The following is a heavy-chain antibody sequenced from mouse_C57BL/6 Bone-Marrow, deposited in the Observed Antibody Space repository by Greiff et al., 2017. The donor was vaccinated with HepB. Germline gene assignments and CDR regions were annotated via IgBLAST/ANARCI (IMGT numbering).Heavy chain of an antibody. CDR3: ARGGAAWAMDY. D-gene: IGHD6-1*01. J-gene: IGHJ4*01. CDR1: GYTFTSYG. V-gene: IGHV1-81*01. CDR2: IYPRSGNT. Sequence: QVQLKESGAELARPGASVKLSCKASGYTFTSYGISWVKQRTGQGLEWIGEIYPRSGNTSYNEKFKGKATLTADKSSSTAYMELRSLTSEDSAVYFCARGGAAWAMDYWGQGTSVTVSS.